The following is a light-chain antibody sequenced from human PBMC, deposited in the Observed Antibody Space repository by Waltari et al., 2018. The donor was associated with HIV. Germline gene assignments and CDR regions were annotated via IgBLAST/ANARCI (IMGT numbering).Light chain of an antibody. J-gene: IGKJ4*01. V-gene: IGKV1-33*01. CDR2: DAS. CDR1: QDIIHY. CDR3: QQYDNLPLT. Sequence: DIQMTQSPPSLSASVGDRVTITCQVNQDIIHYLNWYQQKPGKAPKLLIYDASNVETGVPSRFSGSGSGTDFTFTISSLQSEDIATYYCQQYDNLPLTFGGGTKVESK.